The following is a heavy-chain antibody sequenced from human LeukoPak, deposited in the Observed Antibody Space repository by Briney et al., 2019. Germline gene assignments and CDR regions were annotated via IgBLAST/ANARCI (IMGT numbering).Heavy chain of an antibody. CDR3: ARDHSYGLYLDY. CDR2: IWSDGSNK. J-gene: IGHJ4*02. V-gene: IGHV3-33*01. Sequence: GRSLRLSCAASGFTFSSYGVHWVRQAPGKGLEWVALIWSDGSNKYYVDSVKGRFTISRDNSKNTLYLQMNSLRAEDTAVYYCARDHSYGLYLDYWGQGTLVTVSS. D-gene: IGHD5-18*01. CDR1: GFTFSSYG.